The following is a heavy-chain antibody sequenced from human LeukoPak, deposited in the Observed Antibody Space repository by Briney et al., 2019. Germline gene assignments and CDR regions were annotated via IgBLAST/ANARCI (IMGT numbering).Heavy chain of an antibody. CDR1: GFTFSSYG. J-gene: IGHJ4*02. Sequence: GRSLRLSCAASGFTFSSYGMHWVRQAPGKGLEWVAVISYDGSNKYYADSVKGRFTISRDNSKNTLYLQMNSLRAEDTAVYYCAKGRQWAAAAATDYWGQGTLVTVSS. CDR2: ISYDGSNK. CDR3: AKGRQWAAAAATDY. V-gene: IGHV3-30*18. D-gene: IGHD6-13*01.